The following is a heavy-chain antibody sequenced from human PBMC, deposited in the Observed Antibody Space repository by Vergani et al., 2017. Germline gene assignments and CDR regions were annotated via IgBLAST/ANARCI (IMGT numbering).Heavy chain of an antibody. CDR3: ARSEYSSSYDYYYYYMDV. CDR1: GGSISSGDYY. V-gene: IGHV4-30-4*01. D-gene: IGHD6-6*01. Sequence: QVQLQESGPGLVKPSQTLSLTCTVPGGSISSGDYYWSWIRQPPGKGLEWIGYIYYSGSTYYNPSLKSRVTISVDTSKNQFFLKLSSVTAADTTVYYCARSEYSSSYDYYYYYMDVWGKGTTVTVSS. CDR2: IYYSGST. J-gene: IGHJ6*03.